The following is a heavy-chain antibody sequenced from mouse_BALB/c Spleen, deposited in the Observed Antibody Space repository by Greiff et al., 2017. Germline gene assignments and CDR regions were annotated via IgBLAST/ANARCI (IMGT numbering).Heavy chain of an antibody. CDR2: INPGSGGT. D-gene: IGHD2-1*01. Sequence: QVQLKQSGAELVRPGTSVKVSCKASGYAFTNYLIEWVKQRPGQGLEWIGVINPGSGGTNYNEKFKGKATLTADKSSSTAYMQLSSLTSDDSAVYFCARSIYYGNLAYWGQGTTLTVSS. V-gene: IGHV1-54*01. J-gene: IGHJ2*01. CDR1: GYAFTNYL. CDR3: ARSIYYGNLAY.